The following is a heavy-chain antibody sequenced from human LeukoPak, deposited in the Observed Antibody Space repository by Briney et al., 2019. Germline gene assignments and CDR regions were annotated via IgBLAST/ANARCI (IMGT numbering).Heavy chain of an antibody. Sequence: GGSLRLSCAASGFTFSNYEMNWVRQAPGKGLEWVSYISSSGSTIYYADSVKGRFTISRDNAKNSLYLQMNSLRAEDTAVYFCARRGYTYGYVDCWGQGTLDTVSS. CDR3: ARRGYTYGYVDC. D-gene: IGHD5-18*01. V-gene: IGHV3-48*03. CDR2: ISSSGSTI. CDR1: GFTFSNYE. J-gene: IGHJ4*02.